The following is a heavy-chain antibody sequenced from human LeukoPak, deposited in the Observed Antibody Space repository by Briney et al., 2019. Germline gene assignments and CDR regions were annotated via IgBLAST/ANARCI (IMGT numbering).Heavy chain of an antibody. J-gene: IGHJ3*02. D-gene: IGHD3-22*01. V-gene: IGHV3-74*03. CDR2: IKTDGSSI. CDR1: GFTLSNYW. CDR3: ATGTYYYDSSGYYSDAFDI. Sequence: GGSLRLSCAASGFTLSNYWMHWVRQAPGKGLVWVSRIKTDGSSIKYADSVKGRFTISRDNAENMLYLQMNSLRAEDTAVYYCATGTYYYDSSGYYSDAFDIWGQGTMVTVSS.